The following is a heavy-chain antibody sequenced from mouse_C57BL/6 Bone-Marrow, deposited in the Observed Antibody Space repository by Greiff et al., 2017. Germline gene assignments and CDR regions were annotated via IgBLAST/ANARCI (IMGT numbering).Heavy chain of an antibody. CDR1: GFTFSSYA. CDR3: ASMDY. V-gene: IGHV5-4*01. Sequence: EVHLVESGGGLVKPGGSLKLSCAASGFTFSSYAMSWVRQTPEKRLEWVATISDGGSYTYYPDNVKGRVTISRDNAKNNLYLQMSHLKSEDTAMYYCASMDYWGQGTSVTVSS. J-gene: IGHJ4*01. CDR2: ISDGGSYT.